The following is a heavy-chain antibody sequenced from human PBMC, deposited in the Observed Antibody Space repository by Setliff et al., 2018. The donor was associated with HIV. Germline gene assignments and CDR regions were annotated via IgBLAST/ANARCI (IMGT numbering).Heavy chain of an antibody. D-gene: IGHD6-19*01. Sequence: SETLSLTCTVSGGSTDSGSYYWAWIRQPPGKGLEWIGSMYYTGSTYYNPSLKSRVTISIDTSKNQFSLKLNSVTDADTALYYCARDGGSSGWYFVLGYSDYWGPGTLFTVSS. V-gene: IGHV4-39*02. CDR2: MYYTGST. CDR1: GGSTDSGSYY. J-gene: IGHJ4*02. CDR3: ARDGGSSGWYFVLGYSDY.